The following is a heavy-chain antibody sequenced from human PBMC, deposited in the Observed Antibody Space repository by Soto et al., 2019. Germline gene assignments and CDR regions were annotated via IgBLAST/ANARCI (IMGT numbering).Heavy chain of an antibody. CDR2: IYYSGST. D-gene: IGHD2-15*01. V-gene: IGHV4-61*01. CDR1: GGSVNIGTYY. CDR3: ARHTCSGGSCYYAGDWFDP. Sequence: LSLTCTVPGGSVNIGTYYWSWIRQPPGRGLEWIGYIYYSGSTNYNPSLKSRVTISVDTSKNQFSLKLSSVTAADTAVYYCARHTCSGGSCYYAGDWFDPWGQGTLVTVSS. J-gene: IGHJ5*02.